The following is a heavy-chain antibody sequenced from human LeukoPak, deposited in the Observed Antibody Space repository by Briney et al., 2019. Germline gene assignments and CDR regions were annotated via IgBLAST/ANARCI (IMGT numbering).Heavy chain of an antibody. CDR3: ARDPLYCSGGSCYRDYWYFDL. Sequence: SETLSLTCTVSGGSISSSSYYWGWIRQPPGRGLEWIGSIYYSGSTYYNPSLKSRVTISVDTSKNQFSLKLSSVTAADTAVYYCARDPLYCSGGSCYRDYWYFDLWGRGTLVTVSS. J-gene: IGHJ2*01. V-gene: IGHV4-39*07. CDR2: IYYSGST. CDR1: GGSISSSSYY. D-gene: IGHD2-15*01.